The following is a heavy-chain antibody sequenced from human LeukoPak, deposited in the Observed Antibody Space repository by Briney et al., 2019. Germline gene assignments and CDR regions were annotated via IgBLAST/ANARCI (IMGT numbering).Heavy chain of an antibody. CDR1: GFTFTTYW. CDR2: KNQDGTEK. CDR3: AKVAKYYYGSETYYFFED. V-gene: IGHV3-7*01. J-gene: IGHJ4*02. Sequence: GGSLTLFCAACGFTFTTYWMSWVRQAPGKGLEWVANKNQDGTEKYYVESVKGRFTISRHNGKNSVYLQMNSLRVEDTAVYYCAKVAKYYYGSETYYFFEDWGQGTPVSACS. D-gene: IGHD3-10*01.